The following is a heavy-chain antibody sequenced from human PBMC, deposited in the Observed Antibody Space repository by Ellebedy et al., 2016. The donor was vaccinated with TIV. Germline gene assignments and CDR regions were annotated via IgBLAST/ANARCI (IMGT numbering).Heavy chain of an antibody. Sequence: SVKVSXXASGGTFSSYAISWVRKAPGQGLEWMGGIIPIFGTANYAQKFQGRVTITADESTSTAYMELSSLRSEDTAVYYCARCFFVAASVPYFDYWGQGTLVTVSS. D-gene: IGHD6-13*01. J-gene: IGHJ4*02. CDR3: ARCFFVAASVPYFDY. CDR1: GGTFSSYA. CDR2: IIPIFGTA. V-gene: IGHV1-69*13.